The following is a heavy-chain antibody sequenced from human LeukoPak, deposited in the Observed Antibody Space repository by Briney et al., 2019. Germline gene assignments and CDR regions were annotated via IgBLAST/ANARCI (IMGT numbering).Heavy chain of an antibody. CDR2: ISDTGRLS. V-gene: IGHV3-23*01. CDR1: GFTLVSCW. J-gene: IGHJ4*02. CDR3: AKQLGYCSDGSCYFPY. Sequence: GGSRRLSFPASGFTLVSCWMNWVRQAPGKGRKWVAAISDTGRLSYCADSVNGRFTISRDNSKSTLCLQMNSLRAEDTAVYYCAKQLGYCSDGSCYFPYWGQGTLVTVSS. D-gene: IGHD2-15*01.